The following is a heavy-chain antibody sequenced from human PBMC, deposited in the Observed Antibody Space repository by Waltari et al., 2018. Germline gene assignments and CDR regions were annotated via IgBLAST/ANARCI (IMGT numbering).Heavy chain of an antibody. D-gene: IGHD1-26*01. CDR3: AKGGSYFQLDG. J-gene: IGHJ4*02. CDR1: GFTFSSYG. CDR2: ISYDGSNK. Sequence: QVQLVESGGGVVQPGRSLRLSCAASGFTFSSYGMHWVRQAPGKGLEWVAVISYDGSNKYYADSVKGRFTISRDNSKNTLYLQMNSLRAEDTAVYYCAKGGSYFQLDGWGQGTLVTVSS. V-gene: IGHV3-30*18.